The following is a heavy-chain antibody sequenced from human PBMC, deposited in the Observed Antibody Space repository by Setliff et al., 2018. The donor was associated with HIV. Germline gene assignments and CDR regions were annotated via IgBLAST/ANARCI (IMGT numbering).Heavy chain of an antibody. D-gene: IGHD1-7*01. J-gene: IGHJ5*01. Sequence: GGSLRLSCAATGFTFSSYVLHWVRQYPGKGLEGVAVMSTDGGIKIYADSVQGRFPISRDNSKNTLFLQMNSLRPEDTAVYYCSNDRRGITGTKSCTWFDSWGQGTLVTVSS. V-gene: IGHV3-30*18. CDR2: MSTDGGIK. CDR1: GFTFSSYV. CDR3: SNDRRGITGTKSCTWFDS.